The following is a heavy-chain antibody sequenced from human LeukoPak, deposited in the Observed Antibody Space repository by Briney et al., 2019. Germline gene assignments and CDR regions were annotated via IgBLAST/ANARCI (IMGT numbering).Heavy chain of an antibody. CDR2: IGSAGDP. D-gene: IGHD3-10*01. CDR3: ARGFHFYASGSYSGAFDY. V-gene: IGHV3-13*05. CDR1: GFTFSSYD. Sequence: GGSLRLSCAASGFTFSSYDMYWVRQATGKGLEWVSAIGSAGDPYYPGSVKGRFTISRDNSKNTLHLQMDNLRAEDTAVYYCARGFHFYASGSYSGAFDYWGQGTLVTVSS. J-gene: IGHJ4*02.